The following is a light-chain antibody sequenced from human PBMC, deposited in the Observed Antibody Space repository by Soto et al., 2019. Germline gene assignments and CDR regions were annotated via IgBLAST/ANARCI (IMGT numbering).Light chain of an antibody. J-gene: IGLJ2*01. CDR2: DVS. CDR1: SSDIGAYNY. CDR3: SSYAGSSAVV. V-gene: IGLV2-14*03. Sequence: QSALTQPASVSGSPGQSITISCTGTSSDIGAYNYVSWYQQHPGKAPKLLIYDVSFRPSGVSDRFSGSKSGNTASLTISGLQSEDEAVYYCSSYAGSSAVVFGGGTKVTVL.